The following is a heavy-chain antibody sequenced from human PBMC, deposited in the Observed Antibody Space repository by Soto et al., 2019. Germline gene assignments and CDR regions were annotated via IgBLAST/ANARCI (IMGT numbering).Heavy chain of an antibody. D-gene: IGHD2-15*01. CDR1: GYTFTTYG. V-gene: IGHV1-18*01. CDR3: ARDHGGSCQADSFGP. J-gene: IGHJ5*02. CDR2: ISPYDGDT. Sequence: QVQLVQSGVEVKKPGASVKVSCKASGYTFTTYGISWVRQAPGQGLEWMGWISPYDGDTNYADTLQGRLTLTTETATTTAYMELRSLRSDDTSMYFCARDHGGSCQADSFGPWGQGTLVIVSS.